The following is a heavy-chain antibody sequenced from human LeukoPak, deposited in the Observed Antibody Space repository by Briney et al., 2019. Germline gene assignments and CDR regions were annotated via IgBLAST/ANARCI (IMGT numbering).Heavy chain of an antibody. CDR2: ISYDGSNK. D-gene: IGHD2-2*01. CDR1: GFTFSSYA. J-gene: IGHJ4*02. V-gene: IGHV3-30-3*01. CDR3: ARDRSPFGYCSSTSCYVFDY. Sequence: PGGSLRLSCAASGFTFSSYAMHWVRQAPGKGLEWVAVISYDGSNKYYADSVKGRFTISRDNSKNTLYLQMNSLRAEDTAVYYCARDRSPFGYCSSTSCYVFDYWGQGTLVTVSS.